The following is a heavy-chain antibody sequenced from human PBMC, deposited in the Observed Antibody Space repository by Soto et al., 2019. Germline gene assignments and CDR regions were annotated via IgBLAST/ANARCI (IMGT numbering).Heavy chain of an antibody. Sequence: QVQLVQSGAEVKKPGASVKVSYKASGYTFTSYGISWVRQAPGQGLEWMGWISAYNGNTNYAQKLQGRVTMTTDTSTSTAYMELRSLRSDDTAVYYCARDLEGYCSGGSCYSYFDYWGQGTLVTVSS. CDR3: ARDLEGYCSGGSCYSYFDY. J-gene: IGHJ4*02. CDR2: ISAYNGNT. CDR1: GYTFTSYG. V-gene: IGHV1-18*01. D-gene: IGHD2-15*01.